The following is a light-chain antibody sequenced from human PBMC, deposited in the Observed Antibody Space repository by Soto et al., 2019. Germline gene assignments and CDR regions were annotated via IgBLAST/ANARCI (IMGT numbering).Light chain of an antibody. Sequence: QSVLTQPPSTSGTPGQRVTISCSGSRSNIGGNTVNWYQHLPGTAPKLLIYSNNQRPSGVPDRFSGSKSGTSASLGISGLQSEDEADYYCAAWDDSLCGWVFGGGTKLTVL. CDR2: SNN. CDR3: AAWDDSLCGWV. V-gene: IGLV1-44*01. J-gene: IGLJ3*02. CDR1: RSNIGGNT.